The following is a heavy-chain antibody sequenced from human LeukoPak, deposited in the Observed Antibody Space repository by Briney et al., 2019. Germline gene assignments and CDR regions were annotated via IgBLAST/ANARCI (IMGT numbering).Heavy chain of an antibody. CDR2: IYYSGST. J-gene: IGHJ3*02. CDR3: ARDKPALSGDAFDI. D-gene: IGHD1-14*01. CDR1: GGSISGYY. Sequence: PSETLSLTCTVSGGSISGYYWNWIRQHPGKGLEWIGYIYYSGSTYYNPSLKSRVTISVDTSKNQFSLKLSSVTAADTAVYYCARDKPALSGDAFDIWGQGTMVTVSS. V-gene: IGHV4-31*03.